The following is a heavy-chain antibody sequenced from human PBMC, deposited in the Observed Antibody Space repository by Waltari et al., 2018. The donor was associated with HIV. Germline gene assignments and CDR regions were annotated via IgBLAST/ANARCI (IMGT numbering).Heavy chain of an antibody. D-gene: IGHD4-17*01. V-gene: IGHV4-34*01. J-gene: IGHJ5*02. CDR1: GGSFSNYY. CDR2: SSHSGRT. Sequence: QVQLQQWGAGLLKPSETLSLTCAVYGGSFSNYYWSWIRQPPGKGLEWIGESSHSGRTNYHPYLKSRLTMSVDTSKKQFSLNVTSVTGADTAVYYCARHGFKSSGGDYTGRSGNWFDPWAREPWSPSPQ. CDR3: ARHGFKSSGGDYTGRSGNWFDP.